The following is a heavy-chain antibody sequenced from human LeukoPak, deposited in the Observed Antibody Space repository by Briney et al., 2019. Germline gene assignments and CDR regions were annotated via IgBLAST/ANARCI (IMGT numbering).Heavy chain of an antibody. CDR3: AKSTTKAHYYDSSGYPY. J-gene: IGHJ4*02. CDR1: GFTFSSYA. D-gene: IGHD3-22*01. V-gene: IGHV3-23*01. CDR2: ISGSGGST. Sequence: GGSLILSCAASGFTFSSYAMSWVRQAPGKGLEWVSAISGSGGSTYYADSVKGRFTISRDNSKNTLYLQMNSLRAEDTAVYYCAKSTTKAHYYDSSGYPYWGQGTLVTVSS.